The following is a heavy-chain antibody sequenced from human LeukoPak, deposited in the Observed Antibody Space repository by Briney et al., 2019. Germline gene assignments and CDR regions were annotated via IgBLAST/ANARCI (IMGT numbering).Heavy chain of an antibody. Sequence: PGGSPRLSCAASGFTFSSYAMSWVRQAPGKGQEWVSAISGSGGSTYYADSVKGRFTISRDNSKNTLYLQMNSLRAEDTAVYYCAKDYYGSGSLFQHWGQGTLVTVSS. CDR1: GFTFSSYA. V-gene: IGHV3-23*01. D-gene: IGHD3-10*01. CDR3: AKDYYGSGSLFQH. J-gene: IGHJ1*01. CDR2: ISGSGGST.